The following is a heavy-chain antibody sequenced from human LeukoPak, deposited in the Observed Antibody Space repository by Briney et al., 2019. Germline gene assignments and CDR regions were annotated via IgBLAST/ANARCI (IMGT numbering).Heavy chain of an antibody. CDR3: ARDSHIVVVTAIRRDAFDI. CDR2: ISSSSSYI. CDR1: GFTFSSYG. J-gene: IGHJ3*02. Sequence: GGSLRLSCAASGFTFSSYGMNWVRQAPGKGLEWVSSISSSSSYIYYADSVKGRFTISRDNAKNSLYLQMNSLRAEDTAVYYCARDSHIVVVTAIRRDAFDIWGQGTMVTVSS. D-gene: IGHD2-21*02. V-gene: IGHV3-21*01.